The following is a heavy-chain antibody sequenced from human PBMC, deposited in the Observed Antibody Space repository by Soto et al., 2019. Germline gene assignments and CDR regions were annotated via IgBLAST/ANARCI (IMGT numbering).Heavy chain of an antibody. CDR2: IRSTGYGATT. CDR1: GFTFGEYP. Sequence: GGSLRLSCTTTGFTFGEYPMSWFRQAPGKGLEWVGFIRSTGYGATTDYAAPLKGRFTISRDDSKNTLYLQMSSLKIEDTAVYYCRTQWLDWGQGTLVTVS. CDR3: RTQWLD. J-gene: IGHJ4*02. D-gene: IGHD6-19*01. V-gene: IGHV3-49*03.